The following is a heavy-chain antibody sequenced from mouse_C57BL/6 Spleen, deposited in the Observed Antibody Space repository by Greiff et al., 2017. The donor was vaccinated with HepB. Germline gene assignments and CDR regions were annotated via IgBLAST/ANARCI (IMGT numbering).Heavy chain of an antibody. Sequence: QVQLKQSGPELVKPGASVKLSCKASGYTFTSYDINWVKQRPGQGLEWIGWIYPRDGSTKYNEKFKGKATLTVDTSSSTAYMELHSLTSEDSAVYFCASTAQATLYAMDYWGQGTSVTVFS. V-gene: IGHV1-85*01. CDR1: GYTFTSYD. CDR2: IYPRDGST. J-gene: IGHJ4*01. CDR3: ASTAQATLYAMDY. D-gene: IGHD3-2*02.